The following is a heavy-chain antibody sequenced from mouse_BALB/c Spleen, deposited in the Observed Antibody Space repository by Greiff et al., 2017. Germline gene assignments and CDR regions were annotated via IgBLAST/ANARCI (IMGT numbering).Heavy chain of an antibody. Sequence: QVQLQQSGAELVRPGVSVKISCKGSGYTFTDYAMHWVKQSHAKSLEWIGVISTYYGNTNYNQKFKGKATMTVDKSSSTAYMELARLTSEDSAIYYCARDMITTKFAYWGQGTLVTVSA. V-gene: IGHV1S137*01. CDR2: ISTYYGNT. J-gene: IGHJ3*01. CDR3: ARDMITTKFAY. CDR1: GYTFTDYA. D-gene: IGHD2-4*01.